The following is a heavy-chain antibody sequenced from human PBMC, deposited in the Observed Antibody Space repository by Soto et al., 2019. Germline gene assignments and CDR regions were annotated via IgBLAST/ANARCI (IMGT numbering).Heavy chain of an antibody. V-gene: IGHV4-59*08. D-gene: IGHD6-13*01. CDR3: ARAKAPLYSSSWYWFDP. CDR2: IYYSGST. CDR1: GGSISSYY. J-gene: IGHJ5*02. Sequence: PSETLSLTCTVSGGSISSYYWSWIRQPPGKGLERIGYIYYSGSTNYNPSLKSRVTISVDTSKNQFSLKLSSVTAADTAEYYCARAKAPLYSSSWYWFDPWGQGTLVTVSS.